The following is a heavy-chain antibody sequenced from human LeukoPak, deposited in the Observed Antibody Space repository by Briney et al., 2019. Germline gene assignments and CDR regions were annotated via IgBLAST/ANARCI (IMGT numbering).Heavy chain of an antibody. V-gene: IGHV4-39*01. J-gene: IGHJ4*02. Sequence: SETLSLTCTVSGGSISSSSYYWGWIRQPPGKGLEWIGSIYYSGSPYYNPSLKSRVTISVDTSKNQFSLKLSSVTAADTAVYYCASGERWLPEFHDYWGQGTLVTVSS. CDR1: GGSISSSSYY. CDR3: ASGERWLPEFHDY. D-gene: IGHD5-24*01. CDR2: IYYSGSP.